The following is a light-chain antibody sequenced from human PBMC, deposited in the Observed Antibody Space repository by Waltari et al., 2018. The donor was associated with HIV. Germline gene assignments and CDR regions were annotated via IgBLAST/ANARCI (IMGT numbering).Light chain of an antibody. J-gene: IGLJ2*01. V-gene: IGLV4-69*01. Sequence: QLVLTQSPSASASLGASVKLTCTLSSGHSSYAIAWHQQQPEKGPRYLMKLNSDGSHSKGDGSPERCSGSSSGAERYLTSASLQSDDEADYYCQTWGTGMVFGGGTKLTVL. CDR3: QTWGTGMV. CDR1: SGHSSYA. CDR2: LNSDGSH.